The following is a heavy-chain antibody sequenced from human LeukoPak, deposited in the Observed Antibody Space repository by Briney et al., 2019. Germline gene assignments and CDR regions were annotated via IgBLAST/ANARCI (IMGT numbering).Heavy chain of an antibody. J-gene: IGHJ6*03. Sequence: SETLSLTCTVSGGSISSYYWSWTRQPAGKGLEWIGRIYTSGSTNYNPSLKSRVTMSVDTSKNQFSLKLSSVTAADTAVYYCAIKNRATDYYYYYMDVWGKGTTVSVSS. CDR1: GGSISSYY. CDR2: IYTSGST. V-gene: IGHV4-4*07. CDR3: AIKNRATDYYYYYMDV.